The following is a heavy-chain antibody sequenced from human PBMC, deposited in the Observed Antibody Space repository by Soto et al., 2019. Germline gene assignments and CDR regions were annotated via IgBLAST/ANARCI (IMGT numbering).Heavy chain of an antibody. Sequence: LRISCSGSGFTFSSSSMTWVRQAPGKGLEWVSSISSSSSYIYYEDSVKGRFTISRDNAKNSLYLQMNSLRAEDTAVYYCAREISYWSGGICQPVWFEHWCQGTLVIVST. J-gene: IGHJ5*02. CDR3: AREISYWSGGICQPVWFEH. CDR1: GFTFSSSS. V-gene: IGHV3-21*01. D-gene: IGHD2-15*01. CDR2: ISSSSSYI.